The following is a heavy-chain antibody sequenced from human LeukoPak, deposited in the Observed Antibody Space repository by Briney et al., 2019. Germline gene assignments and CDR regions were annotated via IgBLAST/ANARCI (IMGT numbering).Heavy chain of an antibody. CDR2: ISYDGSNK. D-gene: IGHD5-24*01. CDR3: ARDRRDGYNLNYYYYYMDV. Sequence: GGSLRLSCAASGFTFSSYAMHWVRQAPGKGLEWVAVISYDGSNKYYADSVKGRFTISRDNSKNTLYLQMNSLRAEDTAVYYCARDRRDGYNLNYYYYYMDVWGKGTTVTASS. CDR1: GFTFSSYA. J-gene: IGHJ6*03. V-gene: IGHV3-30*04.